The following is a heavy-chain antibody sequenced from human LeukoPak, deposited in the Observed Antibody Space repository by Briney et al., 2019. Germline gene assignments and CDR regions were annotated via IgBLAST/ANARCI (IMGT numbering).Heavy chain of an antibody. Sequence: ASVKVSCKASGGTFSSYTISWVRQAPGQGLEWMGWISAYNGNTNYAQKLQGRVTMTTDTSTSTAYMELRSLRSDDTAVYYCARDVLLWFGEGMDAFDIWGQGTMVTVSS. D-gene: IGHD3-10*01. CDR3: ARDVLLWFGEGMDAFDI. CDR2: ISAYNGNT. J-gene: IGHJ3*02. CDR1: GGTFSSYT. V-gene: IGHV1-18*01.